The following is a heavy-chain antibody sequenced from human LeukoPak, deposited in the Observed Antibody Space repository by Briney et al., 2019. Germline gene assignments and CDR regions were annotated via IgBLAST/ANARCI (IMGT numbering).Heavy chain of an antibody. V-gene: IGHV3-30*18. Sequence: PGGSLRLSCAASGFPFHDHDMYWVRPTPGKGLEWVALISHGGGKEHYAESVKGRFTISRDNSRNTVYLQMSSLRSDDTAIYYCAKTLDGFWPQFDFWGQGTLLTVSS. CDR1: GFPFHDHD. D-gene: IGHD5-24*01. CDR2: ISHGGGKE. J-gene: IGHJ4*02. CDR3: AKTLDGFWPQFDF.